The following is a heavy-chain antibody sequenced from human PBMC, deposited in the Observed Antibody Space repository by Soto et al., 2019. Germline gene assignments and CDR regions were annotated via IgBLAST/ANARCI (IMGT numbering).Heavy chain of an antibody. J-gene: IGHJ4*02. CDR1: GFTFSSYW. CDR2: IDSDGNST. D-gene: IGHD1-26*01. CDR3: VRDDVGVGIDY. Sequence: PGGSLRLSCAASGFTFSSYWMHWVRQVPGKGLVWVSHIDSDGNSTTYADSVKGRFTISRDNAKNTVYPQMNSLRAEDTAVYYCVRDDVGVGIDYWGLGTLVTVSS. V-gene: IGHV3-74*03.